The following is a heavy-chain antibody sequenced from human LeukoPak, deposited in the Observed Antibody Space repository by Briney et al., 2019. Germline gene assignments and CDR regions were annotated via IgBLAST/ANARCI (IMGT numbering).Heavy chain of an antibody. CDR2: INPNSGGT. CDR1: GYTFTSYG. D-gene: IGHD4-17*01. CDR3: ARDPVTTVTLRYYYYMDV. Sequence: ASVKVSCKASGYTFTSYGISWVRQAPGQGLEWMGWINPNSGGTNYAQKFQGRVTMTRDTSISTAYMELSRLRSDDTAVYYCARDPVTTVTLRYYYYMDVWGKGTTVTVSS. V-gene: IGHV1-2*02. J-gene: IGHJ6*03.